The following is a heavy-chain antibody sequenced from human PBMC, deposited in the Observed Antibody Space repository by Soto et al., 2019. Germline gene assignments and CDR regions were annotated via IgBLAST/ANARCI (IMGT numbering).Heavy chain of an antibody. CDR3: AASAHGSGGSSFDY. Sequence: QVQLVESGGGVVQPGRSLRLSCAASGFPFSIYGMHWVRQAPGKGLGWVAVISYDGSNKDYADSVKGRFTISRDNSKNTLYLQMSSLRAEDTAVFYCAASAHGSGGSSFDYWGQGTLVTVSS. V-gene: IGHV3-30*03. D-gene: IGHD2-15*01. J-gene: IGHJ4*02. CDR2: ISYDGSNK. CDR1: GFPFSIYG.